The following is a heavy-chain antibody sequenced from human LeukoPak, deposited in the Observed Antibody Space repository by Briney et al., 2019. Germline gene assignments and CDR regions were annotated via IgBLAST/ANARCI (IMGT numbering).Heavy chain of an antibody. D-gene: IGHD3-9*01. CDR2: INPNSSGT. CDR3: ARRSGYDILTGYYRPELDY. Sequence: GASVKVSCKASGYTFTGYYMHWVRQAPGQGLEWMGWINPNSSGTNYAQKFQGRVTMTRDTSISTAYMELSRLRSDDTAVYYCARRSGYDILTGYYRPELDYWGQGTLVTVSS. CDR1: GYTFTGYY. J-gene: IGHJ4*02. V-gene: IGHV1-2*02.